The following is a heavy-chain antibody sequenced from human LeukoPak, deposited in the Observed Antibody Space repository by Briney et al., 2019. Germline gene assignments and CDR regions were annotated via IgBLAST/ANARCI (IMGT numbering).Heavy chain of an antibody. Sequence: SCKASGYTFTAYFMHWVRQAPGRGLEGVAVIWYDGSNKYYADSVKGRFTIYRDNYKNTLYLKMNSLRAEDTAVYYCAREGPEGYCSSASCYSFDYWGQGNLVTVSS. CDR1: GYTFTAYF. CDR2: IWYDGSNK. J-gene: IGHJ4*02. CDR3: AREGPEGYCSSASCYSFDY. V-gene: IGHV3-33*01. D-gene: IGHD2-2*01.